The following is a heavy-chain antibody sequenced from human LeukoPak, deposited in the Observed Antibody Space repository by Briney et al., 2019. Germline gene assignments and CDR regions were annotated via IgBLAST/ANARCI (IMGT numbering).Heavy chain of an antibody. D-gene: IGHD3-9*01. J-gene: IGHJ4*02. CDR1: GYTFTGYY. Sequence: ASVKVSCKASGYTFTGYYMHWVRQAPGQGLEWMGWINPNSGGTNYAQKFQGRVTMTRDTSISTAYMELSSLRSEDTAVYYCARAPQGDILTGYLDYWGQGTLVTVSS. CDR2: INPNSGGT. CDR3: ARAPQGDILTGYLDY. V-gene: IGHV1-2*02.